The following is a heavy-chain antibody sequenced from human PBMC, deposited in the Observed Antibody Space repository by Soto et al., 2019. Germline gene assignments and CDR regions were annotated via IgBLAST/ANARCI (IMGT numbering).Heavy chain of an antibody. CDR2: IYYSGST. D-gene: IGHD3-3*01. Sequence: ETLSLTCTVSGGSLSSYYWSWIRQPPGKGLEWIGYIYYSGSTNYNPSLKSRVTISVDTSKNQFSLKLSSVTAADTAVHYCARGNPRVYYDFWSGSPPLEDYYYYYMDVWGKGTTVTVSS. CDR3: ARGNPRVYYDFWSGSPPLEDYYYYYMDV. CDR1: GGSLSSYY. V-gene: IGHV4-59*01. J-gene: IGHJ6*03.